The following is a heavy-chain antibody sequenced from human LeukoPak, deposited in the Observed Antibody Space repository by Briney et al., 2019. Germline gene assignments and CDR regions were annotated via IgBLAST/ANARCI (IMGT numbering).Heavy chain of an antibody. Sequence: PGRXLRLSCAASGFTFSNYGMHWVRQAPGKGLEWVAQTWYDGSNKYYADSVKGRFTISRDNSKNTLYLQMNSLRDEDTAVYYCATSDPRYSPGIWGQGTMVTVSS. CDR3: ATSDPRYSPGI. J-gene: IGHJ3*02. D-gene: IGHD5-12*01. CDR2: TWYDGSNK. V-gene: IGHV3-33*01. CDR1: GFTFSNYG.